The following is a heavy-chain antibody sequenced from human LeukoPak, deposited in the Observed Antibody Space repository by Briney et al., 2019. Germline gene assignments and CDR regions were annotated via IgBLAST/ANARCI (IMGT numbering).Heavy chain of an antibody. CDR2: ISAYNGNT. CDR3: ARVVIVATITGFDP. D-gene: IGHD5-12*01. V-gene: IGHV1-18*01. J-gene: IGHJ5*02. Sequence: ASVKVSCKASGYTFTSYGISWVRQAPGQGLEWMGWISAYNGNTNHAQKLQDRVTMTTDTSTSTAYMELRSLRSDDTAVYYCARVVIVATITGFDPWGQGTLVTVSS. CDR1: GYTFTSYG.